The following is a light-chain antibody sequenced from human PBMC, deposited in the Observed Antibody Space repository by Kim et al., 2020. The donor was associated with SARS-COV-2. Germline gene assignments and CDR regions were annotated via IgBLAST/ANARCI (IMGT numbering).Light chain of an antibody. CDR1: QPVSNK. Sequence: EIVMTQSPATLSVSPGERDTLSCRASQPVSNKLAWYQHKPGQAPRLLIHGISTRATGVPARFSGSGSGTEFTLTISSLQFEDFAVYYCQQDNNWPPVTFGGGTKVDIK. CDR2: GIS. CDR3: QQDNNWPPVT. J-gene: IGKJ4*01. V-gene: IGKV3-15*01.